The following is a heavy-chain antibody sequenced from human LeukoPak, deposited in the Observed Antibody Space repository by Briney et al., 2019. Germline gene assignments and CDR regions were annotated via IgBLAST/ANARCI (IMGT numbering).Heavy chain of an antibody. Sequence: GGSLRLSCTASGFTFSSYTMSWVRQAPGKGPEWVSVISGSGDRTYYADSVKGRFTISRDNSKKTLYLQMNSLRAEDTAVYYCARAPMVRGGDYFDYWGQGTQVTVSS. V-gene: IGHV3-23*01. CDR2: ISGSGDRT. CDR1: GFTFSSYT. D-gene: IGHD3-10*01. CDR3: ARAPMVRGGDYFDY. J-gene: IGHJ4*02.